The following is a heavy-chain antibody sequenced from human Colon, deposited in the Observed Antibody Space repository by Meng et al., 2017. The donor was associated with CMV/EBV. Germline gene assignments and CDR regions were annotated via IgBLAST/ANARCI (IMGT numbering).Heavy chain of an antibody. Sequence: ASVKVSCKASGYTPGYTMYWVRQAAGQGLEWLGWVNPDTKTTRYSQKFEGRVAMTTDSSTNTVYMHLDGLTSDDTGVYYCVRADVVDQNNIAIAYFYGMDVWGQGTTVTVSS. CDR3: VRADVVDQNNIAIAYFYGMDV. J-gene: IGHJ6*02. CDR1: GYTPGYT. CDR2: VNPDTKTT. D-gene: IGHD2/OR15-2a*01. V-gene: IGHV1-8*01.